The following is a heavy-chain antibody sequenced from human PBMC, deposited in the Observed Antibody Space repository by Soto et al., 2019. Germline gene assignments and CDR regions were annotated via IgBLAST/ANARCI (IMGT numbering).Heavy chain of an antibody. D-gene: IGHD5-12*01. CDR3: ARGWLRDPWMY. J-gene: IGHJ4*02. V-gene: IGHV3-21*02. CDR1: GFIFSSNT. Sequence: EVQLVESGGGLVKPGGSLRLSCAASGFIFSSNTMNWVRQVPGKGLEWVSSISASSTYIYYADSLKVRFTISRDNAYNSLYLQVSSLRAEDTAVYYCARGWLRDPWMYWGQGTLVTVSS. CDR2: ISASSTYI.